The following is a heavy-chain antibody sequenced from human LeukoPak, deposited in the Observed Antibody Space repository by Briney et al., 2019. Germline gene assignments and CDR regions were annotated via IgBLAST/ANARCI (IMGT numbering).Heavy chain of an antibody. CDR3: AKEKSVTGPGRFAFDV. Sequence: PGGSLRLSCAASGFTFNNYAMTWVRQAPGKGLEWVSSISGSGGGTYYADSAKGRITISRDNSKNTVSLQMNSLRAEDTAVYYCAKEKSVTGPGRFAFDVWGQGTLVTVSS. CDR2: ISGSGGGT. J-gene: IGHJ3*01. V-gene: IGHV3-23*01. CDR1: GFTFNNYA. D-gene: IGHD2-21*02.